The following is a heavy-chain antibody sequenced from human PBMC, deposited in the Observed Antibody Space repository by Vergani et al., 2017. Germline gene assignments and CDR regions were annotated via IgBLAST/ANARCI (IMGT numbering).Heavy chain of an antibody. V-gene: IGHV1-69*04. CDR3: ARDSGSSGWYDY. Sequence: QVQLVQSGAEVKKPGSSVKVSCKASGGTFSSYAISWVRQAPGQGLEWMGRIIPILGIANYAQKFQGMVTITADKSTSTAYMELSSLRSEDTAVYYCARDSGSSGWYDYWGQGTLVTVSS. CDR2: IIPILGIA. D-gene: IGHD6-19*01. J-gene: IGHJ4*02. CDR1: GGTFSSYA.